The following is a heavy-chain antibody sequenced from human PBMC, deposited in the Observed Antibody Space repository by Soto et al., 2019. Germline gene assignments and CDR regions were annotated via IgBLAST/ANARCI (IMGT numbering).Heavy chain of an antibody. CDR1: GFTFSSYA. CDR2: ISYDGSNK. D-gene: IGHD3-22*01. V-gene: IGHV3-30-3*01. J-gene: IGHJ4*02. CDR3: AREDYYDKYFDD. Sequence: GGSLRLSCAASGFTFSSYAMHWVRQAPGKGLEWVAVISYDGSNKYYADSVKGRFTISRDNSKNTLYLQMNSLRAEDTAVYYCAREDYYDKYFDDWGQGTLVTVSS.